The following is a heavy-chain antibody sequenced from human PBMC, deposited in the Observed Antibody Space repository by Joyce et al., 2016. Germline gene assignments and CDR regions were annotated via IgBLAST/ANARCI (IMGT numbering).Heavy chain of an antibody. D-gene: IGHD5/OR15-5a*01. Sequence: EVQLVESGGGLVRPGGSLRLSCAASGFTFSSYSMNWGRQAPGKSLEWVSFISSNRNYIDYADSVKGRFTISRDNAKSSLFLQMDSLRAEDTAVYYCARNSAPRASTYYGLDVWGQGTTVTVSS. CDR1: GFTFSSYS. CDR3: ARNSAPRASTYYGLDV. CDR2: ISSNRNYI. V-gene: IGHV3-21*01. J-gene: IGHJ6*02.